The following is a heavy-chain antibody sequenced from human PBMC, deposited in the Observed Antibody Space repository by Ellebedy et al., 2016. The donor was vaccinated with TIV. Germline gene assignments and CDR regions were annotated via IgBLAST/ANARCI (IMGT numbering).Heavy chain of an antibody. Sequence: GGSLRLSCAASGFTFRSYDMHWVRQATGKGLEWVSAIGTAGDTYFPGSVKGRFNISSENAKNSLYLQMNSLKAEDTAVYYCARVRFGDTAVDYWGQGTLVTVSS. CDR1: GFTFRSYD. D-gene: IGHD5-18*01. CDR2: IGTAGDT. CDR3: ARVRFGDTAVDY. J-gene: IGHJ4*02. V-gene: IGHV3-13*01.